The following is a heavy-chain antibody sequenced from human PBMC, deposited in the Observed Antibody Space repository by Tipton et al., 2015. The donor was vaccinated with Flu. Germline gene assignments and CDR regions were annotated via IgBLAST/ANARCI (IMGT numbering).Heavy chain of an antibody. V-gene: IGHV4-38-2*02. CDR1: GYSISSGYY. CDR3: AREVLLWFREFVP. D-gene: IGHD3-10*01. CDR2: IYHSGST. J-gene: IGHJ5*02. Sequence: TLSLTCTVSGYSISSGYYWGWIRQPPGKGLEWIVSIYHSGSTYYNPSLKSRVTISVDTSKNQFSLKLSSVTAADTAVYYCAREVLLWFREFVPWGQGTLVTVSS.